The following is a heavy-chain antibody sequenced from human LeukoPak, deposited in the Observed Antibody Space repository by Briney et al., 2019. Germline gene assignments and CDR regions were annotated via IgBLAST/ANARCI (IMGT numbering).Heavy chain of an antibody. V-gene: IGHV1-69*04. CDR1: GCTFSSYA. Sequence: SVTVSCKASGCTFSSYAIHWVRQAPGQGLEWMGRIIPIRGIANYAQKFQGRVTITTDKSTSTDYMELSSLRSEDAAVYCWGRLLRRYSSGWYEGSFDPWGQGTLVTVSS. CDR3: GRLLRRYSSGWYEGSFDP. J-gene: IGHJ5*02. CDR2: IIPIRGIA. D-gene: IGHD6-13*01.